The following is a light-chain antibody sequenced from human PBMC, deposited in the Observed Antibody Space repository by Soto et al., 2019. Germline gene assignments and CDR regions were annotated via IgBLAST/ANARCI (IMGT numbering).Light chain of an antibody. CDR3: SSYAASNNLGV. CDR1: SSDVGGYNY. J-gene: IGLJ2*01. CDR2: EVS. Sequence: QSALTQPPSASGSPGQSVTISCIGTSSDVGGYNYFSWYQQHPGKAPKLMIYEVSKRPSGVPDRFSGSTSGNTASLTVSGLQAEDEADYYCSSYAASNNLGVFGGGTKLTVL. V-gene: IGLV2-8*01.